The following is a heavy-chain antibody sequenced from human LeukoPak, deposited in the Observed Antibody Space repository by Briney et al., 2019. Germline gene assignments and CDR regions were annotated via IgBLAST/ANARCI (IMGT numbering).Heavy chain of an antibody. CDR2: ISSSSSTI. V-gene: IGHV3-48*01. D-gene: IGHD5-18*01. CDR3: ARSGGMVMDAFDI. CDR1: GFTFSSYS. Sequence: PGGSLRLSCAASGFTFSSYSMNWVRQAPGKGLEWVSYISSSSSTIYYADSVKGRFTISRDNAKNSLYLQMNSLRAEDTAVYYCARSGGMVMDAFDIWGQGTMVTVSS. J-gene: IGHJ3*02.